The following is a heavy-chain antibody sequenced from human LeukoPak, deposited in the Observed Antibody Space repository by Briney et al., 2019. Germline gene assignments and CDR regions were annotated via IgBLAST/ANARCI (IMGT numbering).Heavy chain of an antibody. CDR1: GFTVCSSY. Sequence: GGSLRLSCAASGFTVCSSYMTWVRQAPGKGLEWVSVIYSGGTTYYADSVKGRFTISRDNSKNTLYLQMNSLRDEDTAVYYCARGVAAAGTTLDYWGQGTLVTVSS. J-gene: IGHJ4*02. CDR3: ARGVAAAGTTLDY. V-gene: IGHV3-66*01. CDR2: IYSGGTT. D-gene: IGHD6-13*01.